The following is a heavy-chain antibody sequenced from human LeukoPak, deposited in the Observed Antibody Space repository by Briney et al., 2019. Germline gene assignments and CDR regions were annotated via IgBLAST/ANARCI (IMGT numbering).Heavy chain of an antibody. CDR1: GGTFSSYA. D-gene: IGHD2-15*01. CDR3: ARALAGYCSGGSCYGYYFDY. J-gene: IGHJ4*02. Sequence: SVNVSCKASGGTFSSYAISWVRQAPGQGLEWMGGIIPIFGTANYAQKFQGRVTITADESTSTAYMELSSLRSEDTAVYYCARALAGYCSGGSCYGYYFDYWGQGTLVTVSS. V-gene: IGHV1-69*01. CDR2: IIPIFGTA.